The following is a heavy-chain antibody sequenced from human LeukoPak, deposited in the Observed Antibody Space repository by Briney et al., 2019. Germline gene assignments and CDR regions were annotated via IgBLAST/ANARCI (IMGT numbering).Heavy chain of an antibody. V-gene: IGHV4-59*01. Sequence: SETLSPTCTVSGGSISSYYWSWIRQPPGKGLEWIGYIYYSGSTNYNPSLKSRVTISVDTSKNQFSLKLSSVTAADTAVYYCARGYSSSSNYFDYWGQGTLVTVSS. D-gene: IGHD6-6*01. J-gene: IGHJ4*02. CDR2: IYYSGST. CDR1: GGSISSYY. CDR3: ARGYSSSSNYFDY.